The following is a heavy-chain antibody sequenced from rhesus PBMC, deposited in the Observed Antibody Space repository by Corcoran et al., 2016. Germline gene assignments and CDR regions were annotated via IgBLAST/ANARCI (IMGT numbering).Heavy chain of an antibody. D-gene: IGHD2-39*02. Sequence: QVQLQESGPGLVKPSETLSLTCAVSGYSISSGYGWSWIRQPPGQGLEWICYIYGSVLYTNYNYSPALKSRVTISKDTSKNQFSLKLSSGTAADTAVYYCARGEYCSGGVCYRGPFDYWGQGVLVTVSS. CDR2: IYGSVLYT. CDR1: GYSISSGYG. CDR3: ARGEYCSGGVCYRGPFDY. J-gene: IGHJ4*01. V-gene: IGHV4-127*01.